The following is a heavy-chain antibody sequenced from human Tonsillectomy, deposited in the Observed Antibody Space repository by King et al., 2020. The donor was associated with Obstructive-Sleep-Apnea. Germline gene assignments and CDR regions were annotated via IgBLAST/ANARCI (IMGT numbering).Heavy chain of an antibody. J-gene: IGHJ5*02. V-gene: IGHV4-38-2*02. CDR2: IYHNGSS. D-gene: IGHD5-18*01. CDR3: ASLDTAMSKGDRGFDP. Sequence: QLQESGPGLVKPSETLSLTCTVSGYSISRAYYWGWIRQPPGKGLEWIANIYHNGSSYYNPSLKSRVTISVDRSKNQISLQLTSVTAADTAVYYCASLDTAMSKGDRGFDPWGQGTLVTVSS. CDR1: GYSISRAYY.